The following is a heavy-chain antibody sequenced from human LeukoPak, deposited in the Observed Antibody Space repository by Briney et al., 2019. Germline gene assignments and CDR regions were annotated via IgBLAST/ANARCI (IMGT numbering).Heavy chain of an antibody. D-gene: IGHD6-19*01. J-gene: IGHJ3*02. V-gene: IGHV3-9*01. CDR1: GFTFGGYA. CDR2: ISWNSGTI. CDR3: AKEGAVAGTFDI. Sequence: GGSLRLSCTASGFTFGGYAMSWVRQAPGKGLEWVSGISWNSGTIDYADSVKGRFTISRDHAKNSLYLQMNSLRAEDTALYYCAKEGAVAGTFDIWGQGTMVTVSS.